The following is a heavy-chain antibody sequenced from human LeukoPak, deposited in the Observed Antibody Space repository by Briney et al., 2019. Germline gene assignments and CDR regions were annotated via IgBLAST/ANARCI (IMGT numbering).Heavy chain of an antibody. J-gene: IGHJ4*02. Sequence: ASVKVSCKASGYTFTGYYMHWVRQAPGQGLEWMGRINPNSGGTNYAQKFQGRVTMTRDTSISTAYMELSRLRSDDTAVYYCARVPVNRIAAVGTGRIDYWGQGTLVTVSS. CDR1: GYTFTGYY. D-gene: IGHD6-13*01. CDR3: ARVPVNRIAAVGTGRIDY. V-gene: IGHV1-2*06. CDR2: INPNSGGT.